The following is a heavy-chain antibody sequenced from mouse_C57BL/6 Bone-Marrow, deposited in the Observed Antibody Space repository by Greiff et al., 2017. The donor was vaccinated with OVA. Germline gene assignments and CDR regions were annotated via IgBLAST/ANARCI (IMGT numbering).Heavy chain of an antibody. CDR3: ARNYGSSLFAY. J-gene: IGHJ3*01. CDR1: GFTFSDYG. V-gene: IGHV5-17*01. CDR2: ISSGSSTI. Sequence: EVKLVESGGGLVKPGGSLKLSCAASGFTFSDYGMHWVRQAPEKGLEWVAYISSGSSTIYYADTVKGRFTISRDNAKNTLFLQMTSLGSEDTAMYYCARNYGSSLFAYWGQGTLVTVSA. D-gene: IGHD1-1*01.